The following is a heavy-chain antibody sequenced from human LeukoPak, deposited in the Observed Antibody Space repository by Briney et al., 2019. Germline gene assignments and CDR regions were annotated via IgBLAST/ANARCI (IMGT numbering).Heavy chain of an antibody. D-gene: IGHD5-24*01. V-gene: IGHV1-2*02. J-gene: IGHJ2*01. CDR1: GYTFTGYY. CDR2: INPNSGGT. Sequence: ASVKVSCKASGYTFTGYYTHWVRQAPGQGLEWMGWINPNSGGTNYAQKFQGRVTMTRDTSISTAYMELSRLRSDDTAVYYCARDHRQGDGSDWYFDLWGRGTLVTVSS. CDR3: ARDHRQGDGSDWYFDL.